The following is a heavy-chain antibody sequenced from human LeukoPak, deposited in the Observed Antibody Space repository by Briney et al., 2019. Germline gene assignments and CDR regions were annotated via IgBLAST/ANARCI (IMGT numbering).Heavy chain of an antibody. CDR1: RFTFSSYA. D-gene: IGHD4-17*01. CDR2: ISYDGSNK. CDR3: ARDRVRSFDP. V-gene: IGHV3-30*01. J-gene: IGHJ5*02. Sequence: GGSLRLSCAASRFTFSSYAMHWVRQAPGKGLEWVAVISYDGSNKYYADSVKGRFTISRDNSKNTLYLQMNSLRAEDTAVYYCARDRVRSFDPWGQGTLVTVSS.